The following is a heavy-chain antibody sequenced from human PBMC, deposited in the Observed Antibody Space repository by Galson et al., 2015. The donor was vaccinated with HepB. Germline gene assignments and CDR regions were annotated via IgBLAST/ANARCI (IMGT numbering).Heavy chain of an antibody. D-gene: IGHD6-13*01. J-gene: IGHJ6*02. V-gene: IGHV3-49*03. CDR1: GFTFGDYA. Sequence: SLRLSCAASGFTFGDYAMSWFRQAPGKGLEWVGFIRSKAYGGTTEYAASVKGRSTISRDDSKSIAYLQMNSLKTEDTAVYYCTRDPPLAELYYYYGMDVWGQGTTVTVSS. CDR2: IRSKAYGGTT. CDR3: TRDPPLAELYYYYGMDV.